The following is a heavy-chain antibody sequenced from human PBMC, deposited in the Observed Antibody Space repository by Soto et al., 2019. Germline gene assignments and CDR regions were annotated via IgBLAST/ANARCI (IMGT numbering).Heavy chain of an antibody. Sequence: QMQLVQSGPEVKKPGTSVKVSCKTSGFTFSNSAMQWVRQARGQRLEWIGWIVVDSGNTNYAQKFQDRVTITRDMSTSTAYMELSNLKFEDRAVYYCAADRAAAGNYYYYGMDVWGQGTTVTVSS. V-gene: IGHV1-58*02. CDR1: GFTFSNSA. J-gene: IGHJ6*02. CDR3: AADRAAAGNYYYYGMDV. D-gene: IGHD6-13*01. CDR2: IVVDSGNT.